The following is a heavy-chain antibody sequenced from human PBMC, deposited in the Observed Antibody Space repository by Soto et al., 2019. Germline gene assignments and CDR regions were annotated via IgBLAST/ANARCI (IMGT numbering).Heavy chain of an antibody. J-gene: IGHJ4*02. CDR2: IYYNGST. Sequence: ETLSLTCAVYGGSFSGYYWSWIRQPPGKGLEWIGSIYYNGSTYYNPSLKSRVTISVDTSKNQFSLKLSSVTAADTAVYYCARHQDYGGDYWGQGTLVTVSS. CDR3: ARHQDYGGDY. V-gene: IGHV4-34*01. D-gene: IGHD4-17*01. CDR1: GGSFSGYY.